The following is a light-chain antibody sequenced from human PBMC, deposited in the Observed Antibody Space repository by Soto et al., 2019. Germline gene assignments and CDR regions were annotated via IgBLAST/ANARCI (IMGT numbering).Light chain of an antibody. CDR2: KAS. CDR1: QPISYW. CDR3: QQYHSYPLT. J-gene: IGKJ4*01. V-gene: IGKV1-5*03. Sequence: DIQMTQSPSTLSASVGDRVTITCRASQPISYWLAWYQQKPGQVPKLLIYKASTLESGVPSRFSGSGSATEFPLTINSLQPDDFANYYCQQYHSYPLTFGGGTKVEIK.